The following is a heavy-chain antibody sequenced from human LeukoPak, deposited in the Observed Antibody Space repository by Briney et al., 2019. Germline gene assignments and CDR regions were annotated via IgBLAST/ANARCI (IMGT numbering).Heavy chain of an antibody. CDR3: SWSGYYRWYYFDY. CDR2: INPSGGST. Sequence: ASVKVSCNASGYTFTSYYMHWVRKAPGQGLEWMGIINPSGGSTSYAQKFQGRVTMTRDTSTSTVYMELSSLRSEDTAVYYCSWSGYYRWYYFDYWGQGTLVTVSS. J-gene: IGHJ4*02. CDR1: GYTFTSYY. D-gene: IGHD3-3*01. V-gene: IGHV1-46*01.